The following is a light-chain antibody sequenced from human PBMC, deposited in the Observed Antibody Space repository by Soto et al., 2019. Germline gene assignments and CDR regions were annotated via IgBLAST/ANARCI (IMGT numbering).Light chain of an antibody. CDR3: QSYDSSLSGYV. CDR1: SSNIGAGHD. V-gene: IGLV1-40*01. J-gene: IGLJ1*01. CDR2: DNS. Sequence: QSALTQPRSVSGAPGQRVTISCTGSSSNIGAGHDVHWYQQLPGTAPKLLIFDNSHRPSGVPDRFSGSKSGTSASLAITGLQAEDEADYYCQSYDSSLSGYVFGTGTKVTVL.